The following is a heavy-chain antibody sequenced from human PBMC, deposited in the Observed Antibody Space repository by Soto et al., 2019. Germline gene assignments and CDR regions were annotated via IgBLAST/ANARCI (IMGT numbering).Heavy chain of an antibody. CDR2: IWYDGSNK. CDR3: ARSRRLNYGSGSPRGQYYMDV. V-gene: IGHV3-33*01. J-gene: IGHJ6*03. CDR1: GFTFSSYG. Sequence: QVQLVESGGGVVQPGRSLRLSCAASGFTFSSYGMHWVRQAPGKGLEWVAVIWYDGSNKYYADSVKGRVTISRDNSKNTLYLQMNSLRAEDTAVYYCARSRRLNYGSGSPRGQYYMDVWGKGTTVTVSS. D-gene: IGHD3-10*01.